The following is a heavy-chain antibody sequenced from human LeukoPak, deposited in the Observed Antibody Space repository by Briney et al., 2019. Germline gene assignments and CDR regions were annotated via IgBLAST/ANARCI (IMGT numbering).Heavy chain of an antibody. CDR3: ARGAVYSNYDWFDP. J-gene: IGHJ5*02. V-gene: IGHV3-48*01. Sequence: PGGSLRLSCAASGFTFSTYSMNWVRQAPGKGLEWVSYINRRASTIHYADSVKGRFTISRDNAKNSLYLQMNSLRAEDTAVYYCARGAVYSNYDWFDPWGQGTLVTVSS. CDR2: INRRASTI. D-gene: IGHD4-11*01. CDR1: GFTFSTYS.